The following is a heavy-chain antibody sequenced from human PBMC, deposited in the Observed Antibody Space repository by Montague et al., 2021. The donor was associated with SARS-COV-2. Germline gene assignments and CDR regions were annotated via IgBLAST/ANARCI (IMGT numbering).Heavy chain of an antibody. CDR3: AKHKWSQRLVAYFDS. J-gene: IGHJ4*01. V-gene: IGHV4-59*08. Sequence: SETRSLTCTVSSDSINNYYWSWIRQPPGKGPEWIAYVYHTGNTNYNPSLRSRVTVSVDTSKNQVSLNLSSVTAADTAVYYCAKHKWSQRLVAYFDSWGQGTVVSVSS. CDR2: VYHTGNT. CDR1: SDSINNYY. D-gene: IGHD3-3*01.